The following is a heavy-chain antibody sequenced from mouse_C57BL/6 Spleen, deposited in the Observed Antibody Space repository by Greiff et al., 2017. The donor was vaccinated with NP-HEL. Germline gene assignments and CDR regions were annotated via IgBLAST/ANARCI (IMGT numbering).Heavy chain of an antibody. J-gene: IGHJ4*01. Sequence: QVQLQQSGPGLVQPSQSLSITCTVSGFSLTSYGVHWVRQSPGKGLEWLGVIWRGGSTDYTAAFMSRLSITKDNSKSQVFFKMNILQADDTAIYYCAKNFPHYYGSSSYYAMDYWGQGTSVTVSS. V-gene: IGHV2-5*01. CDR3: AKNFPHYYGSSSYYAMDY. CDR1: GFSLTSYG. CDR2: IWRGGST. D-gene: IGHD1-1*01.